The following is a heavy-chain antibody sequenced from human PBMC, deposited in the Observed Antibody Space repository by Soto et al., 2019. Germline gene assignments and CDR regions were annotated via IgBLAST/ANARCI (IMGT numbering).Heavy chain of an antibody. CDR2: ISSTTNYI. CDR3: ARESEDLTSNFDY. V-gene: IGHV3-21*01. CDR1: GFTFTRYS. J-gene: IGHJ4*02. Sequence: PGGSLRLSCAASGFTFTRYSMNWVRQAPGKGLEWVSSISSTTNYIYYADSMKGRFTVSRDNAKNSVYLEMNSLSAEDTALYYCARESEDLTSNFDYWGQGTLVTGYS.